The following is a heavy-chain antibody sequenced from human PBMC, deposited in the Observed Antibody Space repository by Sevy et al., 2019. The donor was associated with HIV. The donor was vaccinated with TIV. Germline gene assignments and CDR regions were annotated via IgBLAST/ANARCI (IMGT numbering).Heavy chain of an antibody. V-gene: IGHV3-11*06. D-gene: IGHD3-22*01. Sequence: GGSLRHSCTASGFTFSDYYMSWIRQAPGKGLEWVSDISTSSNYINYADSVKGRFTISRHNAKNSLYLQMNSLRAEDTAVYYCARPYRTDPFYYSGSGGYYYPSYFDYWGQGTLVTVSS. CDR3: ARPYRTDPFYYSGSGGYYYPSYFDY. J-gene: IGHJ4*02. CDR1: GFTFSDYY. CDR2: ISTSSNYI.